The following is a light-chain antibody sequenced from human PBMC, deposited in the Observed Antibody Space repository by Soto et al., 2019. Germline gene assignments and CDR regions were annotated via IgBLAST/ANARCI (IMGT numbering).Light chain of an antibody. CDR2: DVT. Sequence: QSALTQPASVSGFPGQSITISCTGTSSDVGDYEHVSWYQHHPGKAPKLLIYDVTNRPSGISSRFSGSRSGNTASLTISGLQAEDEAGYHCSSPTTSGTWVFGGGTKLTVL. CDR3: SSPTTSGTWV. CDR1: SSDVGDYEH. J-gene: IGLJ3*02. V-gene: IGLV2-14*03.